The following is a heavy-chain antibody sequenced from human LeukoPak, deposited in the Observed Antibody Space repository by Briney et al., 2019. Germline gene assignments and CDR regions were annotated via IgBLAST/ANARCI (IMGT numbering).Heavy chain of an antibody. D-gene: IGHD2-2*01. CDR3: ARPNPYCSSTSCLDAFDI. CDR2: IYYSGST. J-gene: IGHJ3*02. CDR1: GGSISSYY. Sequence: SDTLSLTCTVSGGSISSYYWSWLRQPPRKGLEWIGYIYYSGSTNYNPSLKSRVTISVDTSKNQFSLKLSSVTAADTAVYYCARPNPYCSSTSCLDAFDIWGQGTMVTVPS. V-gene: IGHV4-59*08.